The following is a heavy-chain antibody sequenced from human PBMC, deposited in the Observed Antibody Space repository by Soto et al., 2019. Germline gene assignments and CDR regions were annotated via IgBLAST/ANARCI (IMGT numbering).Heavy chain of an antibody. Sequence: ASVKVSCKASGYTFTSYAMHWVRQAPGQRLEWMGWINAGNGNTKYSQKFQGRVTITRDTSASTAYMELSSLRSEDTAVYYCAREHGRFLEWLRGTRWFDPWGQGTLVTVSS. CDR3: AREHGRFLEWLRGTRWFDP. V-gene: IGHV1-3*01. D-gene: IGHD3-3*01. J-gene: IGHJ5*02. CDR1: GYTFTSYA. CDR2: INAGNGNT.